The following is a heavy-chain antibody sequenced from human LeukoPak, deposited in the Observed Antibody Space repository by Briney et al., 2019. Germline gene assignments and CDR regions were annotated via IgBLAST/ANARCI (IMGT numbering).Heavy chain of an antibody. V-gene: IGHV3-9*01. CDR1: GFTFDDYA. D-gene: IGHD3-16*02. J-gene: IGHJ4*02. CDR2: ISWNSGNR. Sequence: PGGSLRLSCAASGFTFDDYAMHWVRQAPGKGLEWVSGISWNSGNRGYADSVKGRFTISRDNSKNTLYLQMNSLRAEDTAVYYCAKDNGYDYVWGSYRKFDYWGQGTLVTVSS. CDR3: AKDNGYDYVWGSYRKFDY.